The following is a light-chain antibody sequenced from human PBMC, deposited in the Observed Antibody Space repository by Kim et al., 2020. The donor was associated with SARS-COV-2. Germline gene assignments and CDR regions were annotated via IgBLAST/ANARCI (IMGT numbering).Light chain of an antibody. CDR2: SAS. CDR3: QQRYNRIS. V-gene: IGKV3-11*01. J-gene: IGKJ5*01. Sequence: GGVATLSCMASHVISRSLAWYQQLPGQTPRLLIYSASNRATGIPARLSGRGSGTDFSLTSSSLEPEDFAVYYWQQRYNRISFGQGARLGIK. CDR1: HVISRS.